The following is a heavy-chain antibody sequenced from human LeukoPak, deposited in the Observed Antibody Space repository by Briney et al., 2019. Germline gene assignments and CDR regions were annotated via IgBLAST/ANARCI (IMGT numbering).Heavy chain of an antibody. J-gene: IGHJ6*03. CDR1: GYSISSGYH. V-gene: IGHV4-38-2*02. Sequence: SETLSLTCTVSGYSISSGYHWGWIRQPPGKGLEWIGSIYHSGSTYYNPSLKSRVTISVDTSKNQFSLKLSSVTAADTAVYYCARGDAAANPYYYYMDVWGKGTTVTVSS. CDR2: IYHSGST. D-gene: IGHD4/OR15-4a*01. CDR3: ARGDAAANPYYYYMDV.